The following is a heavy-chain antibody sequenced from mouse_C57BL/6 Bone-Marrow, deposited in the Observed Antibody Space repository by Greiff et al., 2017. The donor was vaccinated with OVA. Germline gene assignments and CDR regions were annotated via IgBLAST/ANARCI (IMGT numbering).Heavy chain of an antibody. CDR2: IFPGSGST. D-gene: IGHD1-1*01. V-gene: IGHV1-75*01. CDR3: ARFYGSSYEDYFDY. CDR1: GYTFTDYY. Sequence: VQRVESGPELVKPGASVKISCKASGYTFTDYYINWVKQRPGQGLEWIGWIFPGSGSTYYNEKFKGKATLTVDKSSSTAYMLLSSLTSEDSAVYFCARFYGSSYEDYFDYWGQGTTLTVSS. J-gene: IGHJ2*01.